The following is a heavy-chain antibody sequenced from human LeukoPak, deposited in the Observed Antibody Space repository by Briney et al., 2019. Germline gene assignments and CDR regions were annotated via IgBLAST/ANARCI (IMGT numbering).Heavy chain of an antibody. CDR2: INAGSGNT. V-gene: IGHV1-3*01. J-gene: IGHJ3*02. CDR3: ARDRGYSDGSSDI. Sequence: PVASVKVSCKASGYTFINYAMHWVRQAPGQRLEWMGWINAGSGNTKFSQKFQGRVTITRDTSASTAYMQLSSLRSEDTAVYYCARDRGYSDGSSDIWGQGTMVTVSS. CDR1: GYTFINYA. D-gene: IGHD5-18*01.